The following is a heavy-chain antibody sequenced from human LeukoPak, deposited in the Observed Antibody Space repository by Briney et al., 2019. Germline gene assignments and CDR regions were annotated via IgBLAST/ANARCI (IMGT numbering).Heavy chain of an antibody. Sequence: SETLSLTCTVSGGSISGYYWSWIRQPPGKGLEWIGSLYHSGSTDYNPSLGGRATMSLAMSKNQLSLKLNSVTAADTAVYYCARHPGIARSLKWELDYWGQGTLVTVSS. CDR1: GGSISGYY. D-gene: IGHD1-26*01. CDR2: LYHSGST. V-gene: IGHV4-59*13. J-gene: IGHJ4*02. CDR3: ARHPGIARSLKWELDY.